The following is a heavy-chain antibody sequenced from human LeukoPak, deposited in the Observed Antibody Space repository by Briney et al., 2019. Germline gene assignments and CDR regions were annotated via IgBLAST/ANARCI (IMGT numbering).Heavy chain of an antibody. CDR2: ISGDGGST. D-gene: IGHD3-3*01. CDR1: GFTFDDYA. CDR3: AKSGGGFWSGYYLYYFDY. Sequence: PGGSLRLSCAASGFTFDDYAMHWVRQAPGKSLEWVSLISGDGGSTYYADSVKGRFTISRDNSKNSLYLQMNSLRTEDTALYYCAKSGGGFWSGYYLYYFDYWGQGTLVTVSS. V-gene: IGHV3-43*02. J-gene: IGHJ4*02.